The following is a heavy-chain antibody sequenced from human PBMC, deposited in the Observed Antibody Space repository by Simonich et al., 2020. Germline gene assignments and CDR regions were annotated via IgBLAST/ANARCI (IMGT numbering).Heavy chain of an antibody. J-gene: IGHJ4*02. CDR1: GFTFSGSA. CDR2: IRSKANSYAT. CDR3: TRFDYYGSGSYYFDY. V-gene: IGHV3-73*02. Sequence: EVQLVESGGGLVQPGGSLKLSCAASGFTFSGSAMHWVRQASAKGLEWVGRIRSKANSYATAYAASVKGRFTISRDDSKNTAYLQMNSLKTEDTAVYYCTRFDYYGSGSYYFDYWGQGTLVTVSS. D-gene: IGHD3-10*01.